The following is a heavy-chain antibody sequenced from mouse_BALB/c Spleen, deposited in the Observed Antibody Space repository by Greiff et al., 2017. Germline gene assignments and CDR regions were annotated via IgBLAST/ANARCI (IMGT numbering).Heavy chain of an antibody. CDR1: GYTFTSYW. J-gene: IGHJ2*01. CDR2: IYPGDGDT. D-gene: IGHD2-14*01. V-gene: IGHV1-87*01. CDR3: ARSDYRHYFDY. Sequence: VQLQQSGAELARPGASVKLSCKASGYTFTSYWMQWVKQRPGQGLEWIGAIYPGDGDTRYTQKFKGKATLTADKSSSTAYMQLSSLASEDSAVYYCARSDYRHYFDYWGQGTTRTVSS.